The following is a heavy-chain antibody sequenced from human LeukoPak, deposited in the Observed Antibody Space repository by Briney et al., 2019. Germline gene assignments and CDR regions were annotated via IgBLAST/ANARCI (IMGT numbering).Heavy chain of an antibody. V-gene: IGHV4-61*02. J-gene: IGHJ4*02. CDR2: IYTSGST. CDR3: ARGTLYSGWSYYFDS. D-gene: IGHD6-19*01. CDR1: GGSISSGSYY. Sequence: SETLSLTCTVSGGSISSGSYYWSWIRQPAGKGLEWIGRIYTSGSTDYNPSLKSRLSISVDTSKIQFSLRLSSVTAADTALYYCARGTLYSGWSYYFDSWGQGTLVTVSS.